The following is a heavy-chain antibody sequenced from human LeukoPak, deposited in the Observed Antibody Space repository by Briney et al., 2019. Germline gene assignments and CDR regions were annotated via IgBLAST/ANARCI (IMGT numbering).Heavy chain of an antibody. D-gene: IGHD3-22*01. CDR3: ARFDSSGYSN. J-gene: IGHJ4*02. CDR1: GGTFSSYA. Sequence: ASVKVSCKASGGTFSSYAISWVRQAPGQGLEWMGGIIPIFGTANYAQKFQGRVTITTDESTSTAYMELSSLRSEDTAVYYCARFDSSGYSNWGQGTLVTASS. V-gene: IGHV1-69*05. CDR2: IIPIFGTA.